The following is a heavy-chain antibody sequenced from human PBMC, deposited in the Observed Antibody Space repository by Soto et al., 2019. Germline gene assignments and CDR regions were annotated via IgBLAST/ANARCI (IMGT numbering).Heavy chain of an antibody. Sequence: GGSLRLSCAASGFNFDTYEMTWVRQAPGKGLEWISFISYSGSTIYYADSVKGRFSISRDNSKNLLLLQISSLRAEDSAIYYCARGAGFFYGVDVWGQGTTVTVSS. J-gene: IGHJ6*02. D-gene: IGHD3-10*01. CDR3: ARGAGFFYGVDV. CDR1: GFNFDTYE. V-gene: IGHV3-48*03. CDR2: ISYSGSTI.